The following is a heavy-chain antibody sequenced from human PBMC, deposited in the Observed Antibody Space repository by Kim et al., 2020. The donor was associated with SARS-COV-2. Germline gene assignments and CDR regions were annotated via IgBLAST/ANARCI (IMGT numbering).Heavy chain of an antibody. CDR2: INHSGST. CDR1: GGSFSGYY. CDR3: ARVDRRITIFGVVIPGWFDP. Sequence: SETLSLTCAVYGGSFSGYYWSWIRQPPGKGLEWIGEINHSGSTNYNPSLKSRVTISVDTSKNQFSLKLSSVTAADTAVYYCARVDRRITIFGVVIPGWFDPWGQGTLVTVSS. J-gene: IGHJ5*02. D-gene: IGHD3-3*01. V-gene: IGHV4-34*01.